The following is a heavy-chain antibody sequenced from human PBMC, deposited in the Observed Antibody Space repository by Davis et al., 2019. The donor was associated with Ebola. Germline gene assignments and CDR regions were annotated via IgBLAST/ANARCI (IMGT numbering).Heavy chain of an antibody. V-gene: IGHV1-46*01. CDR3: ASCIAAAGRGALDFDY. Sequence: ASVKVSCKASGYTFTGYYMHWVRQAPGQGLEWMGIINPSGGSTSYAQKFQGRVTMTRDTSTSTVYMELSSLRSEDTAVYYCASCIAAAGRGALDFDYWGQGTLVTVSS. CDR1: GYTFTGYY. CDR2: INPSGGST. D-gene: IGHD6-13*01. J-gene: IGHJ4*02.